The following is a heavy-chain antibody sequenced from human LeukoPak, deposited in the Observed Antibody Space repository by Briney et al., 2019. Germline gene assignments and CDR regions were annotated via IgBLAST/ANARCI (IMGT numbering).Heavy chain of an antibody. CDR2: IKSKTDGGTT. V-gene: IGHV3-15*01. CDR1: GFTFSNAW. J-gene: IGHJ4*02. D-gene: IGHD5-18*01. CDR3: TTVPTYTAMDKPFDY. Sequence: GGSLRLSCAASGFTFSNAWMSWVRQAPGKGLEWVAGIKSKTDGGTTDYAAPVKGRFTISREDSKNTLYLQMNSLKTEDTGVYYCTTVPTYTAMDKPFDYWGQGTLVTVSS.